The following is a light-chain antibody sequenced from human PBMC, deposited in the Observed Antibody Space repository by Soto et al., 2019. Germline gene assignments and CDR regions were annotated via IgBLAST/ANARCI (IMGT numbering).Light chain of an antibody. CDR2: DNN. V-gene: IGLV1-51*01. CDR3: GTWDSSLSAFVV. Sequence: QSVLTQPPSVSAAPGLKVTISCSGSSSNIGNNYVSWYQQLPGTAPKLLIYDNNKRPSGIPDRFSGSKSGTSATLGITGLQTGDEADYYCGTWDSSLSAFVVFGGGTKLTVL. J-gene: IGLJ2*01. CDR1: SSNIGNNY.